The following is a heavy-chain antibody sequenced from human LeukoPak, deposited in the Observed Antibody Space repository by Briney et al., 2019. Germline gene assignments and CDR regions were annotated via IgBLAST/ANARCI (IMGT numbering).Heavy chain of an antibody. J-gene: IGHJ4*02. CDR2: IGGSGGST. CDR3: AKGRTSDY. V-gene: IGHV3-23*01. Sequence: GGSLRLSCAASGFAFSSYAMSWVRQAPGRGLEWVLAIGGSGGSTYYADSVKGRFTVSRDDSKNTLYLQMNSLRAEDTAIYYCAKGRTSDYWGQGTLVTVSS. CDR1: GFAFSSYA.